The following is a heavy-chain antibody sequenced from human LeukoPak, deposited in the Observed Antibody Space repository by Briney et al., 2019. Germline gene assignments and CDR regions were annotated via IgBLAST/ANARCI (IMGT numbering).Heavy chain of an antibody. D-gene: IGHD3-10*02. J-gene: IGHJ4*02. Sequence: QAGGSLRLSCAASGFTFNTYWMSWVRQAPGKGPEWVANIKQDGSEKYYVDSVKGRFTISRDNAKNSLYLQMNSLRAEDTAVYYCARVYVRGVTDYWGQGTLVTVSS. CDR3: ARVYVRGVTDY. V-gene: IGHV3-7*01. CDR1: GFTFNTYW. CDR2: IKQDGSEK.